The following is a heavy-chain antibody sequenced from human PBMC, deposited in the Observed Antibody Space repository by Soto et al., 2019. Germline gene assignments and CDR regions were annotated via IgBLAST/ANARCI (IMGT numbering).Heavy chain of an antibody. D-gene: IGHD3-16*02. CDR3: AKDISLGELSAPDH. Sequence: VQLVESGGGLVQPGRSLRLSCVASGFTFDDFAMHSVRQAPGKGLEWVSGMSWNRGSIVYADSVKGRFTISRDNAKNSLYLQMNSLRPEDTALYYCAKDISLGELSAPDHWGQGTLVTVSS. CDR2: MSWNRGSI. CDR1: GFTFDDFA. V-gene: IGHV3-9*01. J-gene: IGHJ4*02.